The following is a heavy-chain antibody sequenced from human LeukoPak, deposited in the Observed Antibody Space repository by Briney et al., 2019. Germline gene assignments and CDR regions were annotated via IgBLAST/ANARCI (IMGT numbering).Heavy chain of an antibody. D-gene: IGHD5-18*01. V-gene: IGHV3-21*01. Sequence: PGGSLRLSCAASGFTFSSYSMNWVRQAPGKGLEWVSSISSSSSYIYYADSVKGRFTISRDNAKNSLYLQMNSLRAEDTAVYYCARVLEPGEYSSYAFDIWGQGTMVTVSS. J-gene: IGHJ3*02. CDR2: ISSSSSYI. CDR3: ARVLEPGEYSSYAFDI. CDR1: GFTFSSYS.